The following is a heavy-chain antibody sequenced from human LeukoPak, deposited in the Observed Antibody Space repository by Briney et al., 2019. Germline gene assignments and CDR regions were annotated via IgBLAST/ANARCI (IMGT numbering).Heavy chain of an antibody. CDR2: IYHSGTT. V-gene: IGHV4-38-2*01. J-gene: IGHJ3*02. CDR3: ARQRHIVAVPGSFDI. Sequence: SETLSLTCGVSGYSISSGYYWGWVRQPPGKGLEWIGNIYHSGTTYYNPSLKSRVTISVDTSKNQFSLKLTSVTAADTAVYYCARQRHIVAVPGSFDIWGQGTMVTV. D-gene: IGHD2-2*01. CDR1: GYSISSGYY.